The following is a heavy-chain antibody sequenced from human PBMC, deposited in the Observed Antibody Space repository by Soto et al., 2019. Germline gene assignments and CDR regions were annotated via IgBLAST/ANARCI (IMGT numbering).Heavy chain of an antibody. D-gene: IGHD3-22*01. CDR2: INHSGST. CDR3: ARGRPRWITMIVVYWFEP. J-gene: IGHJ5*02. V-gene: IGHV4-34*01. CDR1: VGSFSGYY. Sequence: SETLSLSCAVYVGSFSGYYWSLIRQPPGKGLEWIGEINHSGSTNYNPSLKSRVTISVDTSKNQFSLKLSSVTAAETAVYYCARGRPRWITMIVVYWFEPWGQGTMVTVSS.